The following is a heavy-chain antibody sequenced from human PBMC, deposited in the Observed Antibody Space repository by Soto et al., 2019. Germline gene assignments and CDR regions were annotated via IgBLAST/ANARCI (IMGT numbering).Heavy chain of an antibody. Sequence: QVQLVQSGAEVKKPGSSVKVSCKASGGTFSSYAISWVRQAPGQGLEWMGGIIPIFGTANYAQKFQGRVTITADEYTSTAYMELSSLRSEDTAVYYCAREGHSSSLQNSYYYYGMDVWGQGTTVTVSS. V-gene: IGHV1-69*01. CDR3: AREGHSSSLQNSYYYYGMDV. CDR2: IIPIFGTA. D-gene: IGHD6-13*01. CDR1: GGTFSSYA. J-gene: IGHJ6*02.